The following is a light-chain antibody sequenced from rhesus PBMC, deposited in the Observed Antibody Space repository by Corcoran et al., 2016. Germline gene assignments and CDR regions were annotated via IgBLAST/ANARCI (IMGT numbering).Light chain of an antibody. CDR2: YAS. V-gene: IGKV1-37*01. Sequence: DIQMTQSPSSLSASVGDRVTITCRASQGISSYLAWYQQKPGKAPKPLIYYASNLESGVPSRFSGSGSGKEFTLTISSLQPEDFATYYCQQYNSDPYSFGQGTKVEIK. J-gene: IGKJ2*01. CDR1: QGISSY. CDR3: QQYNSDPYS.